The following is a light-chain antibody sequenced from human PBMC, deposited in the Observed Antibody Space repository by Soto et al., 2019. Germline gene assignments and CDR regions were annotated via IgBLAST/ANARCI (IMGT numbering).Light chain of an antibody. V-gene: IGKV3-15*01. CDR1: QSVSVN. CDR2: GVS. CDR3: QQYNDWPFT. Sequence: EVVMTQSPATLSVSPGERATLSCRASQSVSVNLAWYQQKPGQAPRLLIYGVSTRATGIPARFSGSESGTEFTLTISSLQSEDFAVYYCQQYNDWPFTLGPGTKVDIK. J-gene: IGKJ3*01.